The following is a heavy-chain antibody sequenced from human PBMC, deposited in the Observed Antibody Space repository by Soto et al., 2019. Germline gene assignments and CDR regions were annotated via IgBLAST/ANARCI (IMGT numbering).Heavy chain of an antibody. D-gene: IGHD5-12*01. CDR1: CYTFTSYG. V-gene: IGHV1-18*01. J-gene: IGHJ4*02. CDR3: ARDEWLRDGMRGEY. Sequence: ASVKVSCKSSCYTFTSYGISLVRHSTGQGREWMGWISAYNGNTNYAQKLQGRVTMTTDTSTSTAYMELRSLRSDDTAVYYCARDEWLRDGMRGEYWGQGTLVTVSS. CDR2: ISAYNGNT.